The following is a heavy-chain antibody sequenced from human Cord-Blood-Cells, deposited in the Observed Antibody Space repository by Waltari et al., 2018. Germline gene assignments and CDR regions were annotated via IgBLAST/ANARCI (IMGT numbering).Heavy chain of an antibody. CDR1: GGPIRSRSYY. CDR3: ARHVGFAYDFWSGYYWFDP. CDR2: IYYSGST. D-gene: IGHD3-3*01. V-gene: IGHV4-39*01. Sequence: LQLQESGPGLVQPSETLSLPCPVSGGPIRSRSYYWGWIRRPPGKGLGWIGSIYYSGSTYYNPSLKSRVTISVDTSKNQFSLKLSSVTAADTAVYYCARHVGFAYDFWSGYYWFDPWGQGTLVTVSS. J-gene: IGHJ5*02.